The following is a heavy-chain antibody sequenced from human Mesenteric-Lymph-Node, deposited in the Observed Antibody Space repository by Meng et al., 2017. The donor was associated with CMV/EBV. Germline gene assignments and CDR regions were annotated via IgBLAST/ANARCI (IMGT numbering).Heavy chain of an antibody. V-gene: IGHV1-46*01. CDR3: ARGGAYCGGDCYFPLGYYYYGMDV. CDR2: INPSGGST. Sequence: ASVKVSCKASGYTFTSYYMHWVRQAPGQGLEWMGIINPSGGSTSYAQKFQGRVTMTRDTFTSTVYMELSSLRSEDTAVYYCARGGAYCGGDCYFPLGYYYYGMDVWDQGTTVTVSS. J-gene: IGHJ6*02. CDR1: GYTFTSYY. D-gene: IGHD2-21*01.